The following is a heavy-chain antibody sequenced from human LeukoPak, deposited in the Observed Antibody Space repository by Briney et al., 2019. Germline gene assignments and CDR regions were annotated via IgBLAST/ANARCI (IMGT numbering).Heavy chain of an antibody. V-gene: IGHV4-34*01. D-gene: IGHD3-10*01. CDR1: GGSFSGYY. CDR3: ARGPWFRGSGSYYPRSFDY. J-gene: IGHJ4*02. CDR2: INHSGST. Sequence: SETLSLTCAVYGGSFSGYYWSWIRQPPGKGLEWIGEINHSGSTNYNPSLKSRVTMSVDTSKNQFPLKLSSVTAADTAVYYCARGPWFRGSGSYYPRSFDYWGQGTLVTVSS.